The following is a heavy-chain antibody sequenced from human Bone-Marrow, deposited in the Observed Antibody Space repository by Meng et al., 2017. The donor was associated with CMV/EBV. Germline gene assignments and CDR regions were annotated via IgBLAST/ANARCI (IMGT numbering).Heavy chain of an antibody. Sequence: SETLSLTCTVSSGSISYYYWSWIRQPPGKGLECIGYIYYTGSTNYNPSLKSRVTISIDTSKNQFSLKLSSVTAADTAVYYCARTYGKAFDIWGQGTMVTVSS. J-gene: IGHJ3*02. CDR2: IYYTGST. CDR3: ARTYGKAFDI. V-gene: IGHV4-59*01. CDR1: SGSISYYY. D-gene: IGHD4-17*01.